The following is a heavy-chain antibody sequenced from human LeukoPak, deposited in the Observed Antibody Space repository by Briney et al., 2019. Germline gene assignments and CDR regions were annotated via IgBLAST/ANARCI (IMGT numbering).Heavy chain of an antibody. J-gene: IGHJ4*02. V-gene: IGHV1-18*01. Sequence: ASVRVSCKASGYTFTSYGISWVRQAPGQGLEWMGWISTYNADTDYAQKFQGRVTMTTETSTSTAYMELRSLTSDDTAVYYCARDPGQYYDILTGYYTPCYLDYWGQGTLVTVSS. CDR1: GYTFTSYG. CDR3: ARDPGQYYDILTGYYTPCYLDY. CDR2: ISTYNADT. D-gene: IGHD3-9*01.